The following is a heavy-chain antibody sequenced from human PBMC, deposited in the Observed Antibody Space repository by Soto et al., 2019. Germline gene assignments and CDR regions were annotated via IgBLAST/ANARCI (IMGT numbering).Heavy chain of an antibody. CDR2: ISYDGSNK. D-gene: IGHD6-13*01. CDR1: GYTFSSYG. CDR3: AKDRRQQLVRLNLPWFDP. Sequence: PGGSLRLSCAASGYTFSSYGMHWVRQAPGKGLEWVAVISYDGSNKYYADSVKGRFTISRDNSKNTLYLQMNSLRAEDTAVYYCAKDRRQQLVRLNLPWFDPWGQGTLVTVSS. J-gene: IGHJ5*02. V-gene: IGHV3-30*18.